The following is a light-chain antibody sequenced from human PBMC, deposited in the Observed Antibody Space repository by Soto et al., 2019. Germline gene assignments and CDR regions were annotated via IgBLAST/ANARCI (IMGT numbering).Light chain of an antibody. CDR1: QSVSKWY. Sequence: DIVLTQSPGTLSLSPGERATLSCRASQSVSKWYVAWYQVKPGQAPRLVIYGASTRATGIPARFSGSGSGTEFTLTISSLQSEDFAVYYCQQYNNWTLTFGGGTKVDIK. CDR3: QQYNNWTLT. J-gene: IGKJ4*01. CDR2: GAS. V-gene: IGKV3D-15*01.